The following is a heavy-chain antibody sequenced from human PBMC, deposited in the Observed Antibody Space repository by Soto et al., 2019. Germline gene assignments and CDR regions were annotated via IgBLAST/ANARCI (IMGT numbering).Heavy chain of an antibody. CDR2: IYYSGST. Sequence: PSETLSLTCTVSGGYISSGGYYWSWISQHPGKGLEWIGYIYYSGSTYYNPSLKSRVTISVDTSKNQFSLKLSSVTAADTAVYYCARDTNYYGSGPHVWGQGTLVTVSS. J-gene: IGHJ4*02. CDR3: ARDTNYYGSGPHV. CDR1: GGYISSGGYY. V-gene: IGHV4-31*03. D-gene: IGHD3-10*01.